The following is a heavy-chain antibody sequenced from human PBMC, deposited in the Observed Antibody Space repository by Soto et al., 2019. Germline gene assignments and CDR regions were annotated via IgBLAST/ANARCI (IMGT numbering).Heavy chain of an antibody. CDR2: ISAYNGNT. CDR3: ARDVTPPDY. CDR1: GYTFTSYG. V-gene: IGHV1-18*01. J-gene: IGHJ4*02. Sequence: QVQLVQSGAEVKKPGASVKVSCKASGYTFTSYGFTWVRQAPGQGREWMGWISAYNGNTNYAQKLQGRPTMTTDPSTSTAYRELRSLRSDDTGVYDCARDVTPPDYWGQETLVTVS.